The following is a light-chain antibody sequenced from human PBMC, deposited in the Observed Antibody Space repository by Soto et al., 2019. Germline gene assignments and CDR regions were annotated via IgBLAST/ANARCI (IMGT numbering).Light chain of an antibody. J-gene: IGKJ5*01. CDR3: QQRSYWPPVIT. Sequence: EIVLTQSPATLSLSPGERATLSCRASQTFSSHLAWYQQKPGQAPRLLIYDASKRATGIPARFSGRGSGTDFTLTISSLEPEDFAVYSCQQRSYWPPVITFGQGTRLEIK. CDR1: QTFSSH. CDR2: DAS. V-gene: IGKV3-11*01.